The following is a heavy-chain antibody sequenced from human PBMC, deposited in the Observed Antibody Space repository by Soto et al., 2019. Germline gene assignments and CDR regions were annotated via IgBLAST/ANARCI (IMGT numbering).Heavy chain of an antibody. D-gene: IGHD2-15*01. CDR1: GASISSGGYS. J-gene: IGHJ5*02. V-gene: IGHV4-30-2*01. CDR2: ISHIGST. Sequence: QLQLQESGSGLVKPSQTLSLTCAVSGASISSGGYSWNWIRQPLGKGLEWIGYISHIGSTYYNPSLKRRVTISVDKSKNQFSLKLTSVTGADTAEYYCARDLLEGNWIPPWGQGTLVTVSS. CDR3: ARDLLEGNWIPP.